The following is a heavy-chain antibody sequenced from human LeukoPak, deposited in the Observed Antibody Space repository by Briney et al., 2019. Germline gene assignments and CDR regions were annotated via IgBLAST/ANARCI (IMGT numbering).Heavy chain of an antibody. CDR3: AKPLHYGSGIYFDY. Sequence: GGSLRLSCAASGFTFSSYALSWVRQAPGKGLEWVSAISGSGGSTYYADSVKGRFTISRDNSKNTLYLQMNSLRAEDTAVYYCAKPLHYGSGIYFDYWGQGTLVTVSS. V-gene: IGHV3-23*01. CDR1: GFTFSSYA. CDR2: ISGSGGST. J-gene: IGHJ4*02. D-gene: IGHD3-10*01.